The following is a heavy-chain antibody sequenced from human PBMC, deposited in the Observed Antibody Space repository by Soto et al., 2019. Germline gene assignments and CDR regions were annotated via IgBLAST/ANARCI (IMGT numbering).Heavy chain of an antibody. Sequence: GGSLRLSCAASGFTVSSNYMSWVRQAPGKGLEWVSVIYSGGSTYYADSVKGRFTISRHNSKNKLYLQMNSLRAEDTAVYYCARRTIFAVVGAFDIWGQGTMVTVSS. CDR2: IYSGGST. D-gene: IGHD3-3*01. CDR3: ARRTIFAVVGAFDI. J-gene: IGHJ3*02. V-gene: IGHV3-53*04. CDR1: GFTVSSNY.